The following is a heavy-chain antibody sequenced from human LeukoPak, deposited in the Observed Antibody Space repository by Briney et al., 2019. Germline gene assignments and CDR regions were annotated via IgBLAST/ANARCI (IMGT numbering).Heavy chain of an antibody. CDR1: GFTFSSYA. CDR2: ISGSGGST. Sequence: GGSLRLSCAASGFTFSSYAMSWVRQAPGKGLEWVSAISGSGGSTYYADSVKGRFTISRDNSKNTLYLQINSLRAEDTAVYYCAKGFDYGDYAATNFDYWGQGTLVTVSS. CDR3: AKGFDYGDYAATNFDY. J-gene: IGHJ4*02. V-gene: IGHV3-23*01. D-gene: IGHD4-17*01.